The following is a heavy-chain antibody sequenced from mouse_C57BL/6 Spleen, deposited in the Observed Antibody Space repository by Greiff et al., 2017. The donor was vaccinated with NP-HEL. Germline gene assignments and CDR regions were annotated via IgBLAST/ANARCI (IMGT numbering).Heavy chain of an antibody. Sequence: EVQLQESGGGLVQPKGSLKLSCAASGFTFNTYAMHWVRQAPGKGLEWVARISSKSSNYATYYADSVKDRFTISQYDSQSMLYLQMNNLKTEDTAMYYCVRERHSGAYYYSMDYWGQGTSVTVSS. D-gene: IGHD3-1*01. J-gene: IGHJ4*01. CDR3: VRERHSGAYYYSMDY. CDR2: ISSKSSNYAT. CDR1: GFTFNTYA. V-gene: IGHV10-3*01.